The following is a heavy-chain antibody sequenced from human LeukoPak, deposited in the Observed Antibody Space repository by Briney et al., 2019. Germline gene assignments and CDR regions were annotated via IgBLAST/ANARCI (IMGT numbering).Heavy chain of an antibody. D-gene: IGHD3-10*01. J-gene: IGHJ3*02. Sequence: PSETLSLTCTVPGGSISNYYWSWIRQPPGKGLEWIGYIYYSGSTNYNPSLKSRVTISVDTSKNQFSLKLTSVTAADTAVYYCARDYSGSNAFDIWGQGTMVTVSS. CDR3: ARDYSGSNAFDI. V-gene: IGHV4-59*01. CDR2: IYYSGST. CDR1: GGSISNYY.